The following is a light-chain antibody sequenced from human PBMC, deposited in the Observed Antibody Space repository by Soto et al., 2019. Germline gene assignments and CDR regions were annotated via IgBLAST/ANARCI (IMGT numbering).Light chain of an antibody. J-gene: IGKJ4*01. CDR1: QSISNY. CDR3: QQSYGTPLT. CDR2: AAS. Sequence: DMEMTQSPSSLSASVGDRVTITCRASQSISNYLNWYQHKPGKVPKLLIYAASSLQSGVPTRFSGSGSGPDFTLTINRLQPEDFATYYCQQSYGTPLTFRGGTKIEIK. V-gene: IGKV1-39*01.